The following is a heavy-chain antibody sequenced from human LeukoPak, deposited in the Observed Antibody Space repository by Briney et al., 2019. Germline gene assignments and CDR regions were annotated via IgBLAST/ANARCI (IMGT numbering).Heavy chain of an antibody. Sequence: NPSGTLSLTCAVSGGSISSSNWWSWVRQPPGKGLEWIGEIYHGGSTNYNPSLMSRVTISADKSKNQFSLKLSSVTAADTAVYYCVRSAWYNDYYDSSGYSPHFDYWGQGTLVTVSS. CDR1: GGSISSSNW. J-gene: IGHJ4*02. CDR2: IYHGGST. V-gene: IGHV4-4*02. D-gene: IGHD3-22*01. CDR3: VRSAWYNDYYDSSGYSPHFDY.